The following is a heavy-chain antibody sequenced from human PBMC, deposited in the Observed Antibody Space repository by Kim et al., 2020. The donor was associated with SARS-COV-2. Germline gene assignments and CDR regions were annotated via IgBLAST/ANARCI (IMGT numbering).Heavy chain of an antibody. CDR1: GFTFSSYS. CDR2: ISSSSSYI. V-gene: IGHV3-21*01. Sequence: GGSLRLSCAASGFTFSSYSMNWVRQAPGKGLEWVSSISSSSSYIYYADSVKGRFTISRDNAKNSLYLQMNSLRAEDTAVYYCARVSPYSNWFDPWGQGTLVTVSS. CDR3: ARVSPYSNWFDP. J-gene: IGHJ5*02. D-gene: IGHD2-21*01.